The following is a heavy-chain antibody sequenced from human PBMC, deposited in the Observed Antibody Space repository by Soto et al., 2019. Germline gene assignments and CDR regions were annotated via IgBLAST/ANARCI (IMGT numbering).Heavy chain of an antibody. D-gene: IGHD2-2*01. CDR2: TYYSGST. CDR3: ARRSRARYCSTTSCYGGWYMDV. CDR1: GGSISSSNYS. V-gene: IGHV4-39*01. Sequence: SETLSLTCTVSGGSISSSNYSWGWIRQPPGKGLEWIGTTYYSGSTYYNPSLKSRVTISVDTSKNQFSLKLSSVTAADTAVYYCARRSRARYCSTTSCYGGWYMDVWGKGTTVTVSS. J-gene: IGHJ6*03.